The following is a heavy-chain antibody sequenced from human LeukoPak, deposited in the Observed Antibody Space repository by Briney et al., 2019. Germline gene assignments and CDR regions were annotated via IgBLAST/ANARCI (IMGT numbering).Heavy chain of an antibody. CDR1: GDSISSYY. V-gene: IGHV4-59*01. CDR2: IYYSGST. CDR3: ARGEFYYYYYMDV. J-gene: IGHJ6*03. Sequence: SETLSLTCTVSGDSISSYYWSWIRQPPGKGLEWVGYIYYSGSTNYNPSLKSRVTISVDTSKNQFSLKLSSVTAADTAVYYCARGEFYYYYYMDVWGKGTTVTVSS.